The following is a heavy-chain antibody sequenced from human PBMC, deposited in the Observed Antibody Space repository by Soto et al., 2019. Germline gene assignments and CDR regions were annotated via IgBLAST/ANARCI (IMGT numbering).Heavy chain of an antibody. CDR2: IIPIIGAP. CDR1: GGTFNIYG. V-gene: IGHV1-69*01. J-gene: IGHJ6*02. Sequence: QVQLVQSGAEVKKPGSSVKVSCKASGGTFNIYGFNWVRQAPGQGLEWMGGIIPIIGAPNYAQKFQDRVTITADEVTHTAYMELSSLRSEATAVYYCARGYFGRGFYYYGMDVWGQGTTVTVSS. D-gene: IGHD6-25*01. CDR3: ARGYFGRGFYYYGMDV.